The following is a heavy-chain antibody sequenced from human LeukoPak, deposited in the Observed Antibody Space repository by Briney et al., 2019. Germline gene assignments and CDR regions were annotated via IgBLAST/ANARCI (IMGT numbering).Heavy chain of an antibody. D-gene: IGHD6-13*01. CDR1: GYSFTSYW. V-gene: IGHV5-51*01. Sequence: GESLKISCKGSGYSFTSYWIGWVRKMPGKGLEWMGTIYPGDSDTRYSPSFQGQVTISADKSISTAYLQWSSLKASDTAMYYCARQTTSSWYLNRAYMDVWGKGTTVTVSS. J-gene: IGHJ6*03. CDR2: IYPGDSDT. CDR3: ARQTTSSWYLNRAYMDV.